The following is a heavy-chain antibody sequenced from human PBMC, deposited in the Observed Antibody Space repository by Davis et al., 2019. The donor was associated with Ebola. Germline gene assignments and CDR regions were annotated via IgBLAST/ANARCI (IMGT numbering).Heavy chain of an antibody. CDR2: INPHNGNT. J-gene: IGHJ6*04. CDR3: ARDRAYCTHGACFTRYHDYGLDV. V-gene: IGHV1-18*04. Sequence: ASVKVSCKASGYTFTSYGITWVRQAPGQGLEWMGWINPHNGNTNYAQKFQGRLTMTTATSTATAYMELRGLTSDDTAVYYCARDRAYCTHGACFTRYHDYGLDVWGKGTTVTVSS. CDR1: GYTFTSYG. D-gene: IGHD2-8*01.